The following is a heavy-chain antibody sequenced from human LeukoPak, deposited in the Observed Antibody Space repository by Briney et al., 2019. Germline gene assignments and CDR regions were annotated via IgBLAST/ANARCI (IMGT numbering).Heavy chain of an antibody. J-gene: IGHJ6*03. D-gene: IGHD5-12*01. CDR1: GYTFTGYY. Sequence: ASVKVSCKARGYTFTGYYMHWVRQAPGQGLEWMGRINPNSGGTNYAQKFQGRVTMTRDTSISTAYMELSRLRSDDTAVYYCAREIKPSGYDYYYYYYMDVWGKGTTVTVSS. V-gene: IGHV1-2*06. CDR3: AREIKPSGYDYYYYYYMDV. CDR2: INPNSGGT.